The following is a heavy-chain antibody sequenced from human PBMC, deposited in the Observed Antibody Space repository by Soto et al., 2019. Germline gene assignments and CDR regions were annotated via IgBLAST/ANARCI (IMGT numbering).Heavy chain of an antibody. V-gene: IGHV2-5*01. Sequence: QITLKESGPPLVKPTQTLTLTCTFSGFSLTANGVAVGWIRQPPGKALEWLALIYSNDDKRYSPSLSSRLTITKDTSKNQVVLTMTNMDPVDTATYYCTRRRYGDYNYWGQGTLVTVSS. D-gene: IGHD4-17*01. CDR1: GFSLTANGVA. J-gene: IGHJ4*02. CDR3: TRRRYGDYNY. CDR2: IYSNDDK.